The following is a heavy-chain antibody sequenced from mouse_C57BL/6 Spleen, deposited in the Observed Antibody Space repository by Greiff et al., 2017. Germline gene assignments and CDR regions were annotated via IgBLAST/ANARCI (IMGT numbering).Heavy chain of an antibody. V-gene: IGHV1-15*01. D-gene: IGHD2-3*01. Sequence: VQLQQSGAELVRPGASVTLSCKASGYTFTDYEMHWVKQTPVHGLEWIGAIDPETGGTAYNQKFKGKAILTSDKSSSTAYMELRSLTSEDSAVYYCTRRWFSNYFDYWGQGTTLTVSS. CDR1: GYTFTDYE. J-gene: IGHJ2*01. CDR2: IDPETGGT. CDR3: TRRWFSNYFDY.